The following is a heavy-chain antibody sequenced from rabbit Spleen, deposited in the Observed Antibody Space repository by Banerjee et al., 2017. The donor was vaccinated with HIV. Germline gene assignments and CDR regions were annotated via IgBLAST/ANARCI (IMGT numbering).Heavy chain of an antibody. CDR1: GFSFSSNYY. D-gene: IGHD6-1*01. Sequence: QSLEESGGDLVKPGASLTLTCTASGFSFSSNYYMCWVRQAPGKGLEWIGCIGTISGSTWYASWAEGRFTISKTSSTTMTLQMTSLTAADTATYFCARDQSAYIYRLDLWGPGTLVTVS. CDR2: IGTISGST. CDR3: ARDQSAYIYRLDL. J-gene: IGHJ3*01. V-gene: IGHV1S40*01.